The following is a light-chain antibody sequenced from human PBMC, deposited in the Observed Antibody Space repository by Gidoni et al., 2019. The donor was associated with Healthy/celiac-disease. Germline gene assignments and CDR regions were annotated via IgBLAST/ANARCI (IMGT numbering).Light chain of an antibody. CDR1: QSVSSN. CDR3: QQYSNWPPVT. V-gene: IGKV3-15*01. J-gene: IGKJ5*01. CDR2: GAS. Sequence: EIVMTQSPATLSVSPGERATPSRRASQSVSSNLAWYQQKPGQAPRLLIYGASTRATGIPARFSGSGSGTEFTLTISSLQSEDFAVYYCQQYSNWPPVTFGQGTRLEIK.